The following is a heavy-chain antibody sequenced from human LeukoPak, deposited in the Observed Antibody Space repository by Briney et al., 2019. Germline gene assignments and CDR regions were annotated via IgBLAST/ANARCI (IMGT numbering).Heavy chain of an antibody. J-gene: IGHJ6*03. D-gene: IGHD4-17*01. CDR1: GGSINSYY. CDR3: ARGTYGYYMDV. V-gene: IGHV4-38-2*02. Sequence: SETLSLTCTVSGGSINSYYWGWVRQPPGKGLEWIGSIYRSGSTFYNPSLKSRVTISLDTSKNQFSLKLSSVTAADTAVYFCARGTYGYYMDVWGRGTTVTLSS. CDR2: IYRSGST.